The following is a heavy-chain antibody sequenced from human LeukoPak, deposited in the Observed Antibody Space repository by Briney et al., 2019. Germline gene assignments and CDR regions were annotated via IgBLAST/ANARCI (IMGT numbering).Heavy chain of an antibody. CDR3: ARVTNWNDLDA. Sequence: GGSLRLSCAASGFIFSDYYMSWIRQAPGKGLEWVSYISSSGSTIYYADSVKGRFTISRDNAKNSLYLQMNSLRAEDTAVYYCARVTNWNDLDAWGQGTTVTVSS. J-gene: IGHJ6*02. D-gene: IGHD1-20*01. CDR2: ISSSGSTI. V-gene: IGHV3-11*01. CDR1: GFIFSDYY.